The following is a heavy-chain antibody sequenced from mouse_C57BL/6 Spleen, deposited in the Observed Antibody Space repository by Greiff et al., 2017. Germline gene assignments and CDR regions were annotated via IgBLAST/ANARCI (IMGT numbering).Heavy chain of an antibody. J-gene: IGHJ2*01. Sequence: QVQLQQPGTELVKPGASVKLSCKASGYTFTSYWMHWVKQRPGHGLEWIGEILPGSGSTNYNEKFKGKATFTADTSSNTAYMQLSSLTTEDSAIYYCARGDYGSSYRGGYWGQGTTLTVSS. D-gene: IGHD1-1*01. CDR3: ARGDYGSSYRGGY. CDR2: ILPGSGST. V-gene: IGHV1-9*01. CDR1: GYTFTSYW.